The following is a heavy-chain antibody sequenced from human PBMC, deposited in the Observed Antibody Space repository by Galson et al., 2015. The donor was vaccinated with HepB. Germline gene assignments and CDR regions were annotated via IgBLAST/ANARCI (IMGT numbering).Heavy chain of an antibody. CDR2: SNAGNGNT. D-gene: IGHD1-26*01. CDR1: GYTFTSYA. V-gene: IGHV1-3*01. CDR3: AKSELVGGWVGWFDP. J-gene: IGHJ5*02. Sequence: SVKVSCKASGYTFTSYAMHWVRQAPGQRLEWMGWSNAGNGNTKYSQEFQGRVTITRDTSASTAYMELSSLRSEDTAVYYCAKSELVGGWVGWFDPWGQGTLVTVSS.